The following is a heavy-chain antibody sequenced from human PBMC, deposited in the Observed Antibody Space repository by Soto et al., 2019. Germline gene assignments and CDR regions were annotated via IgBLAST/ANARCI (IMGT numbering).Heavy chain of an antibody. J-gene: IGHJ6*02. Sequence: SVKVSCKASGGTFSSYAISWVRQAPGQGLEWMGGIIPIFGTANYAQKFQGRVTITADESTSTAYMELSSLRSEDTAVYYCASPGGSGWYGDYYYGMDVGGQGTTVTVSS. CDR1: GGTFSSYA. D-gene: IGHD6-19*01. V-gene: IGHV1-69*13. CDR2: IIPIFGTA. CDR3: ASPGGSGWYGDYYYGMDV.